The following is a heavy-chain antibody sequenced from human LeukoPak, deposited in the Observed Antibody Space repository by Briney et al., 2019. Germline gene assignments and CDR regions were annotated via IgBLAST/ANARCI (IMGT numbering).Heavy chain of an antibody. CDR1: GFTFSSYA. CDR3: ASYRSTQLY. J-gene: IGHJ4*02. Sequence: GGSLRLSCAASGFTFSSYAMSWVRQAPGKGLEWVSVIYSGGSTYYADSVKGRFTISRDNSKNTLYLQMNSLRAEDTAVYYCASYRSTQLYWGQGTLVTVSS. D-gene: IGHD2-2*01. CDR2: IYSGGST. V-gene: IGHV3-66*02.